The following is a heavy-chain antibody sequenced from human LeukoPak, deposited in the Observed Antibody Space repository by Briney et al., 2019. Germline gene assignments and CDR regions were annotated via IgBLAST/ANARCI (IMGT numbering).Heavy chain of an antibody. D-gene: IGHD3-10*01. V-gene: IGHV1-69*04. CDR3: ARDRSGAAYQSNSHDY. J-gene: IGHJ4*02. Sequence: SVNVSCKPSVGTFSTYAISWVRQAPGQGLEWMGRIIPILGIAKYTQKFQGRVTITADNSTDTAYMELSSLRSEDTAVYYCARDRSGAAYQSNSHDYWGQGTLVTVSS. CDR2: IIPILGIA. CDR1: VGTFSTYA.